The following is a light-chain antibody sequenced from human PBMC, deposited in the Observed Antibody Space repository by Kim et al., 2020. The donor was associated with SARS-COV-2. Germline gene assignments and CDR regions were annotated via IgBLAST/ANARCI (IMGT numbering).Light chain of an antibody. J-gene: IGLJ3*02. CDR2: GKN. V-gene: IGLV3-19*01. CDR3: NSWDTSGNHWV. Sequence: ALGQTIRITCQGDSLRNYYATWYQQKPGQAPVLVIYGKNSRPSGIPDRFSASSSGNTASLTITGAQAEDEADYYCNSWDTSGNHWVFGGGTQLTVL. CDR1: SLRNYY.